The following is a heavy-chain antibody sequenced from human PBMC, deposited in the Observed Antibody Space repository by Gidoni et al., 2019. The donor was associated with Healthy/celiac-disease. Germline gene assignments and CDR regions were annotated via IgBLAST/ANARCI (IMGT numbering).Heavy chain of an antibody. D-gene: IGHD1-26*01. J-gene: IGHJ3*02. CDR1: GYTFTSYG. CDR3: ARDHHRRESVGATDDAFDI. CDR2: ISAYNGNT. Sequence: QVQLVQSGAEVKKPGASVKVSCKASGYTFTSYGISWVRQAPGQGLEWMGWISAYNGNTNYAQKLQGRVTMTTDTSTSTAYMELRSLRSDDTAVYYCARDHHRRESVGATDDAFDIWGQGTMVTVSS. V-gene: IGHV1-18*01.